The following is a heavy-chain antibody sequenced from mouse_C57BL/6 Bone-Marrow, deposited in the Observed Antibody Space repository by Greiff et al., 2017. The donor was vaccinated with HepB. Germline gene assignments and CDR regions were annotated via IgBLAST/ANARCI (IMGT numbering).Heavy chain of an antibody. CDR3: VRHAAYYSNYDYAMDY. J-gene: IGHJ4*01. Sequence: EVQRVESGGGLVQPKGSLKLSCAASGFSFNTYAMNWVRQAPGKGLEWVARIRSKSNNYATYYADSVKDRFTISRDDSESMLYLQMNNLKTEDTAMYYCVRHAAYYSNYDYAMDYWGQGTSVTVSS. CDR1: GFSFNTYA. D-gene: IGHD2-5*01. CDR2: IRSKSNNYAT. V-gene: IGHV10-1*01.